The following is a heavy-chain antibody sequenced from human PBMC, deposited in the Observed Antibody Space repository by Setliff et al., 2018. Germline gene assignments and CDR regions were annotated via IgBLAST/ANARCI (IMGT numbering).Heavy chain of an antibody. V-gene: IGHV4-4*07. CDR1: GGSISSYY. D-gene: IGHD6-13*01. Sequence: NPSETLSLTCTVSGGSISSYYWSWIRQPAGKGLEWIGHIYIGGSANYNPSLKSRVTMSIDTSKNQFSLKLNSVTAADMAVYYCARDAAFGGSSWYYYGMDVWGQGTKVTVSS. CDR2: IYIGGSA. J-gene: IGHJ6*02. CDR3: ARDAAFGGSSWYYYGMDV.